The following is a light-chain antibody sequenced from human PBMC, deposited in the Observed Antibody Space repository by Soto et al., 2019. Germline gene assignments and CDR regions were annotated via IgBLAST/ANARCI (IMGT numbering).Light chain of an antibody. CDR3: SSYTSSSTLL. Sequence: QSALTQPASVSGSPGQSITISCTGTSSDVGGYNYVSWYQQHPGKAPKLMIYDVSNRPSGVSNRFSGSKSCNTASLTISGLQAEDEADYYCSSYTSSSTLLFGGGTPLTVL. CDR1: SSDVGGYNY. CDR2: DVS. V-gene: IGLV2-14*01. J-gene: IGLJ2*01.